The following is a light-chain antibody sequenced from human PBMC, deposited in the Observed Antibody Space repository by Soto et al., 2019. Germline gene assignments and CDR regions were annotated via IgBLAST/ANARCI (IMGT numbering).Light chain of an antibody. CDR2: DVN. CDR1: SSDVGGYNC. CDR3: CSYAGTYTFVV. J-gene: IGLJ2*01. Sequence: QSALTQPRSVSGSPGQSVTISCTGTSSDVGGYNCVSWYQQHPGKDPKLMIYDVNKRPSGVPDRFSGSKSGNTASLTISGLQTEDEADYYCCSYAGTYTFVVFGGGTKLTVL. V-gene: IGLV2-11*01.